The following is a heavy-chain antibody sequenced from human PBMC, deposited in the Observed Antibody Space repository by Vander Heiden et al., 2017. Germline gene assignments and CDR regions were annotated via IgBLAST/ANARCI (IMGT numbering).Heavy chain of an antibody. Sequence: EVQLVESGGCLIQPGGSLRLSCAASGFTVSRNYMNWVRQAPGKGLEWVSVIYSGGTTDYADSVKGRFTISRDDSKNMLFLQMNSLRAEDTAVYYCARFPSGWRYFDYWGQGTLVTVSS. D-gene: IGHD6-19*01. CDR1: GFTVSRNY. J-gene: IGHJ4*02. CDR2: IYSGGTT. V-gene: IGHV3-53*01. CDR3: ARFPSGWRYFDY.